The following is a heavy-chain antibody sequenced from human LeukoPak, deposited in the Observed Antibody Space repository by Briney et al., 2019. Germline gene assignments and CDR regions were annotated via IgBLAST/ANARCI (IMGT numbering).Heavy chain of an antibody. J-gene: IGHJ4*02. CDR1: GGSISSSNW. V-gene: IGHV4-4*02. CDR2: IYHSGST. D-gene: IGHD2-2*01. CDR3: ATLCTSCYAGLPGGDY. Sequence: SETLSLTCAVSGGSISSSNWWSWVRQPPGKGLEWIGEIYHSGSTNYNPSLKSRVTISVDKSKNQFSLKLSSVTAADTAVYYCATLCTSCYAGLPGGDYWGQGTLVTVSS.